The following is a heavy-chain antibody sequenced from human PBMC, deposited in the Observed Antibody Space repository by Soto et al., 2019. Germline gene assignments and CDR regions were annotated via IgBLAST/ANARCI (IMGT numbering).Heavy chain of an antibody. V-gene: IGHV1-69*06. Sequence: QVQLVQSGAEVKKPGSSVKVSCKASGGTFRNEAISWVRQAPGQGLEWMGGIIPILGTTNYAQKLQGRVTITADKAKSTAYMELSSLRSEDTAVYYCARDDYYNSGSYSNSPLGVYNYGVDVLGQGTTVTVS. CDR2: IIPILGTT. D-gene: IGHD3-10*01. CDR3: ARDDYYNSGSYSNSPLGVYNYGVDV. J-gene: IGHJ6*02. CDR1: GGTFRNEA.